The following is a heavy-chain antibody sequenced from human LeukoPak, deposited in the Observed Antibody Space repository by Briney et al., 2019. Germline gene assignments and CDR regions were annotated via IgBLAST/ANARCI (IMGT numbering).Heavy chain of an antibody. J-gene: IGHJ4*02. CDR1: GGSISSYY. D-gene: IGHD7-27*01. CDR2: IYYSGST. CDR3: ARDPHWGYFDY. Sequence: SETLSLTCTVSGGSISSYYWSWIRQPPGKGLEWIEYIYYSGSTNYNPSLKSRVTISVDTSKNQFSLKLSSVTAADTAVYYCARDPHWGYFDYWGQGTLVTVSS. V-gene: IGHV4-59*01.